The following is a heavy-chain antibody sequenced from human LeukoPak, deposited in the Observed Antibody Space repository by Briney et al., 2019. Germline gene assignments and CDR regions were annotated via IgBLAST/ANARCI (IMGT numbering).Heavy chain of an antibody. CDR2: ISGSGGST. Sequence: GGSLRLSCAASGFTFGSYAMSWVRQAPGKGLEWVSIISGSGGSTYYADSVKGRFTISRDNSKNTLYPQMNSLRAEDTAVYYCAKDRGDWELHFDYWGQGTLVTVSS. CDR1: GFTFGSYA. J-gene: IGHJ4*02. V-gene: IGHV3-23*01. D-gene: IGHD1-26*01. CDR3: AKDRGDWELHFDY.